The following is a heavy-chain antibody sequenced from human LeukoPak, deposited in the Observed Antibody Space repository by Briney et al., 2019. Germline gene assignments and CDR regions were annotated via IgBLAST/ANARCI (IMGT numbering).Heavy chain of an antibody. CDR2: IDNSGRT. V-gene: IGHV4-34*01. D-gene: IGHD3-22*01. Sequence: SETLSLTCAVSGGSFSGYYWTWIRQPPGKGLEWLGEIDNSGRTNYNPSLKSRVTISVDTSKNQFSLKLSSVTAADTAVYYCARDRDYYDSSGYFNWYFDLWGRGTLVTVSS. CDR3: ARDRDYYDSSGYFNWYFDL. J-gene: IGHJ2*01. CDR1: GGSFSGYY.